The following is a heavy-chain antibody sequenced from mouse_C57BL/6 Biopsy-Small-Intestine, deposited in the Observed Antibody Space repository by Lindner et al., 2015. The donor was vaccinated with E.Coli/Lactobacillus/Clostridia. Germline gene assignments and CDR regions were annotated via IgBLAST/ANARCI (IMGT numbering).Heavy chain of an antibody. CDR3: ASNWVFDY. CDR2: IYPGDGDT. Sequence: VQLQESGPELVKPGASVKISCKASGYAFSSSWMNRVKQRPGKGLEWIGRIYPGDGDTNYNGKFKGKATLTADRSSSTAYMQLSSLTSEDSAVYFCASNWVFDYWGQGTTLTVSS. D-gene: IGHD4-1*01. J-gene: IGHJ2*01. CDR1: GYAFSSSW. V-gene: IGHV1-82*01.